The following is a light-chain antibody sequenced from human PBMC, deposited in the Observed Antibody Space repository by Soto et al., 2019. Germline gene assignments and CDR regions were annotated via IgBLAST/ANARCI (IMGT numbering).Light chain of an antibody. V-gene: IGLV2-14*01. J-gene: IGLJ2*01. CDR2: DVS. Sequence: QSALTQPASVSGSPGQSIPISCTGTSSDVGGYNYVSWYQQHPGKAPKLMIYDVSNRPSGVSNRFSGSKSGNTASLTISGLQAEYEADYYCSSYPSSSTRVVFGGGTKLTVL. CDR3: SSYPSSSTRVV. CDR1: SSDVGGYNY.